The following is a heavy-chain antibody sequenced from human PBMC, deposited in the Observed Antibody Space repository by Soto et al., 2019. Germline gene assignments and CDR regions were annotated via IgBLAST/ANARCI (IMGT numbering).Heavy chain of an antibody. V-gene: IGHV4-59*01. CDR3: ARDLAAVPRAFDY. J-gene: IGHJ4*02. CDR1: GGSISSYF. D-gene: IGHD6-13*01. Sequence: QVQLQESGPGLLKPSETLSLTCTVSGGSISSYFYIWVRQPPGKGLEWLVSVYYTGTTDYNPSLKSRVTISVDTSKTQFSLNLRSVTASDTAVYYCARDLAAVPRAFDYWGRGTLVTVSS. CDR2: VYYTGTT.